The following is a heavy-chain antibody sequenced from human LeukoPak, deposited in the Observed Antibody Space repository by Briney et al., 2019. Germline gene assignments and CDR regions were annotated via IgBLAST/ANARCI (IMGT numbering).Heavy chain of an antibody. V-gene: IGHV3-21*01. Sequence: GGSLRLSCAASGFTFSSYSMNWVRQAPGKGLEWVSSISSSSSYIYYADSVKGRFTISRDNAKNSLYLQMNSLRAEDTAVYYCAVNYGSSTSCYVDAFDIWGQGTMVTVSS. CDR3: AVNYGSSTSCYVDAFDI. CDR2: ISSSSSYI. CDR1: GFTFSSYS. D-gene: IGHD2-2*01. J-gene: IGHJ3*02.